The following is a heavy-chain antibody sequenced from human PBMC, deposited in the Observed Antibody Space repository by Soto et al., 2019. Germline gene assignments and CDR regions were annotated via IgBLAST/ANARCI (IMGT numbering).Heavy chain of an antibody. CDR3: ARDAKSNWNYYAFDI. V-gene: IGHV3-33*01. CDR2: IWYDGSNK. J-gene: IGHJ3*02. Sequence: GGSLRLSCAASGFTFSSYGMHWVRQAPGKGLEWVAVIWYDGSNKYYADSVKGRFTISRDNSKNTLYLQMNSLRAEDTAVYYCARDAKSNWNYYAFDIWGQGTMVTVSS. CDR1: GFTFSSYG. D-gene: IGHD1-7*01.